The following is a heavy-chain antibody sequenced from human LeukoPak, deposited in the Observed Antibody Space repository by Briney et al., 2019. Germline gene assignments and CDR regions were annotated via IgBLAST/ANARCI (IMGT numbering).Heavy chain of an antibody. CDR3: AKAIPGGVHYYDSSGYLTIFDY. Sequence: PGGSLRLSCEVSGFTVSSLEMNWVRQAPGKGLEWVSAISGSGGSTYYADSVKGRFTISRDNSKNTLYLQMNSLRAEDTAVYYCAKAIPGGVHYYDSSGYLTIFDYWGQGTLVTVSS. CDR2: ISGSGGST. J-gene: IGHJ4*02. CDR1: GFTVSSLE. V-gene: IGHV3-23*01. D-gene: IGHD3-22*01.